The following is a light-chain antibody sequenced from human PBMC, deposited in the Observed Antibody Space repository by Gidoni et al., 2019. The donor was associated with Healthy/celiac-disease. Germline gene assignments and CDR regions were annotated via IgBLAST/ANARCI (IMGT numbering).Light chain of an antibody. CDR3: CSYAGSYTFAYV. Sequence: QYPLPQPRSVSGSPGQPVPISCPGTSSEVGGYNYVSWYQQHPGKAPKLMIYDVSKRHSGVPDRFSGSKSGNTASLTISGLQAEDEADYYCCSYAGSYTFAYVFGTWTKVTVL. J-gene: IGLJ1*01. CDR2: DVS. CDR1: SSEVGGYNY. V-gene: IGLV2-11*01.